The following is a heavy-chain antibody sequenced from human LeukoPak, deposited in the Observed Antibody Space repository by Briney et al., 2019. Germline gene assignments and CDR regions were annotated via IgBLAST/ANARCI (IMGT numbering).Heavy chain of an antibody. CDR1: GFTFSSYE. CDR3: AVHYYDSSGYYYYFDY. D-gene: IGHD3-22*01. Sequence: GGSLRLTCAASGFTFSSYEMNWVRQAPGKGLEWVSYISSSGSTIYYADSVKGRFTISRDNAKNSLYLQMNSLRAEDTAVYYCAVHYYDSSGYYYYFDYWGQGTLVTVSS. J-gene: IGHJ4*02. CDR2: ISSSGSTI. V-gene: IGHV3-48*03.